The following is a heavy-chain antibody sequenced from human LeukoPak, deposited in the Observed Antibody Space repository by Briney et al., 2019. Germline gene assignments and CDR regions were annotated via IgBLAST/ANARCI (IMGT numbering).Heavy chain of an antibody. CDR1: GGSISSSSYY. J-gene: IGHJ4*02. CDR3: ARGTPVRVDY. D-gene: IGHD1-1*01. Sequence: SETLSLTCTVSGGSISSSSYYWGWIRQPPGKGLEWIGSIYYSGSTYYNPSLKSRVTISVDTSKNQFSLKLSSVTAADTAVYYCARGTPVRVDYWGQGTLVTVSS. V-gene: IGHV4-39*01. CDR2: IYYSGST.